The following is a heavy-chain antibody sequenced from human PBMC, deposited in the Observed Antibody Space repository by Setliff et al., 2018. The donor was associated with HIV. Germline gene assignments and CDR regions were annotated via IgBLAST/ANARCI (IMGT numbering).Heavy chain of an antibody. V-gene: IGHV4-39*01. CDR3: ASGQWLEHAFDI. CDR1: GGSIGIRSYF. CDR2: VYSSGST. Sequence: PSETLSLTCTVSGGSIGIRSYFWGWIRQPPGKGLEWIGSVYSSGSTYYNPSLKSRVTVSVDTSKDQFSLRLSSVTVADTAVYYCASGQWLEHAFDIWGQGTVVTV. D-gene: IGHD6-19*01. J-gene: IGHJ3*02.